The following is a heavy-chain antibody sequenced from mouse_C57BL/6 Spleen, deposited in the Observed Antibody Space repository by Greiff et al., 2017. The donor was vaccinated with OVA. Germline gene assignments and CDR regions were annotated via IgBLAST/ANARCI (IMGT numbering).Heavy chain of an antibody. V-gene: IGHV1-19*01. CDR1: GYTFTDYY. Sequence: EVQLQQSGPVLVKPGASVKMSCKASGYTFTDYYMNWVKQSHGKSLEWIGVINPYNGGTSYNQKFKGKATLTVDKSSSTAYMELNSLTSEDSAVYYCARTPRKGYFDYWGQGTTLTVSS. J-gene: IGHJ2*01. CDR3: ARTPRKGYFDY. CDR2: INPYNGGT.